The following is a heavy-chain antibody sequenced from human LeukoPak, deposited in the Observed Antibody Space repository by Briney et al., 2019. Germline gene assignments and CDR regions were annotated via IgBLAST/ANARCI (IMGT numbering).Heavy chain of an antibody. J-gene: IGHJ4*02. CDR2: INHSGST. D-gene: IGHD3-10*01. CDR3: ARGFFPNYGSGSYRPLTYFDY. Sequence: SETLSLTCTVSGYSISSGYYWGWIRPPPGKGLEWIGEINHSGSTNYNPSLKSRVTISVDTSKNQFSLKLSSVTAADTAVYYCARGFFPNYGSGSYRPLTYFDYWGQGTLVTVSS. CDR1: GYSISSGYY. V-gene: IGHV4-38-2*02.